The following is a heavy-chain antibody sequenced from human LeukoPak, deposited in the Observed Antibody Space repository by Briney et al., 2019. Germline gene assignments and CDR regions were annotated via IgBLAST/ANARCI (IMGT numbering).Heavy chain of an antibody. J-gene: IGHJ6*02. D-gene: IGHD3-10*01. V-gene: IGHV3-48*04. Sequence: GGSLRLSCAASGFTLSSYSMNWVRQAPGKGLEWVSYISSSSSTIYYTGSVQGRFTISRDNAKNSLYLQMNSLRAEDTAVYYCARGYFGSVTYYNAEKHGMDVWGQGTTVTVSS. CDR3: ARGYFGSVTYYNAEKHGMDV. CDR2: ISSSSSTI. CDR1: GFTLSSYS.